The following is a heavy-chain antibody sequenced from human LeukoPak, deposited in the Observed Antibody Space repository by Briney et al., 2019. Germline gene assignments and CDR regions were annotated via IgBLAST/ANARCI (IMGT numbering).Heavy chain of an antibody. Sequence: SETLSLTCAVYGGSFSGYYWSWIRQPPGKGLGWIGEINHSGSTNYNPSLKRRVTISVDTSKNQFSLKLSSVTAADTAVYYCARVGYYYGSGSYYFDYWGQGTLVTVSS. J-gene: IGHJ4*02. CDR2: INHSGST. CDR1: GGSFSGYY. V-gene: IGHV4-34*01. D-gene: IGHD3-10*01. CDR3: ARVGYYYGSGSYYFDY.